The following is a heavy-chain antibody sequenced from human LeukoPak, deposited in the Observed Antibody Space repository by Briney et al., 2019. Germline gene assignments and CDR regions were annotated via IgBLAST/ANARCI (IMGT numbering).Heavy chain of an antibody. D-gene: IGHD3-16*02. CDR2: IHPSTGNP. J-gene: IGHJ4*02. CDR1: GYTFTGYY. CDR3: ARAFQPLGGLSLPDY. V-gene: IGHV7-4-1*02. Sequence: ASVKISSKTSGYTFTGYYMHWVRQAPGQELEWMGWIHPSTGNPTYAQGFTGRFVFSLDTSVSTTYLQISSLKAEATAVYFWARAFQPLGGLSLPDYWGQGTLVTVSS.